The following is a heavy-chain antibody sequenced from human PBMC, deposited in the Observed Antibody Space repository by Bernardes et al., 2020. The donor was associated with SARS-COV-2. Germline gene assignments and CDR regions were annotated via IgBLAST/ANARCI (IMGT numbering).Heavy chain of an antibody. CDR2: INPNSGGT. J-gene: IGHJ3*02. CDR3: ARDRCSGGSCRDAFDI. D-gene: IGHD2-15*01. Sequence: ASVKVSCKASGYTFTGYYMHWVRQAPGQGLEWMGWINPNSGGTNYAQKFQGRVTMTRDTSISTAYMELSRLRTDDTAGYYCARDRCSGGSCRDAFDIWGQGTMVTVSS. CDR1: GYTFTGYY. V-gene: IGHV1-2*02.